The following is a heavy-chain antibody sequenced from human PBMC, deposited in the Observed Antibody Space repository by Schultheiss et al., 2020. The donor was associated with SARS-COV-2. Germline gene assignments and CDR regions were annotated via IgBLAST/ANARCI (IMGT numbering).Heavy chain of an antibody. J-gene: IGHJ6*02. CDR1: GFTFSMYW. CDR3: TRPIGTVYYHYGMDV. V-gene: IGHV3-23*01. Sequence: GESLKISCAASGFTFSMYWMHWVRQAPGKGLVWVSTISGSGGTTYYGDSVKGRFTISRDNSKNTLDLQMNSLRAEDTAVYFCTRPIGTVYYHYGMDVWGQGTTVTVSS. D-gene: IGHD3-10*01. CDR2: ISGSGGTT.